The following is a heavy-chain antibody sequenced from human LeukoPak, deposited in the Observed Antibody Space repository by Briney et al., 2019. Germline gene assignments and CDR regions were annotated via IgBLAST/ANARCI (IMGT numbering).Heavy chain of an antibody. Sequence: GGSLRLSCAASGFTFSSYAMHWVRQAPGKGLEYVSAISSNGGSTYYANSVKGRFTISRDNSKNTLYLQMGSLRAEDMAVYYCARGTIVVVAATHFDYWGQGTLVTVSS. CDR1: GFTFSSYA. D-gene: IGHD2-15*01. CDR2: ISSNGGST. V-gene: IGHV3-64*01. J-gene: IGHJ4*02. CDR3: ARGTIVVVAATHFDY.